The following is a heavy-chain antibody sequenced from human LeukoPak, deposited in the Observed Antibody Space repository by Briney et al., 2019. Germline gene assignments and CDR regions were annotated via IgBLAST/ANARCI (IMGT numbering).Heavy chain of an antibody. CDR1: GFTFSSHW. CDR3: ATDLTGPGDY. V-gene: IGHV3-74*01. Sequence: PGVSLRLSCAASGFTFSSHWMHRVRQDPGNGLVWVSRINTDGSYTSYADSVKGRFTISRDNAKNTLYLQMNSLRADDTAVYYCATDLTGPGDYWGQGTPVTVSS. J-gene: IGHJ4*02. D-gene: IGHD7-27*01. CDR2: INTDGSYT.